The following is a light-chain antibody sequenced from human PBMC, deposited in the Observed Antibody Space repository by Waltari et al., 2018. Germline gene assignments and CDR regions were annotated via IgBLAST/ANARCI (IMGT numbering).Light chain of an antibody. CDR3: CSYAGNYVWV. Sequence: QSALTQPAAVSGSPGQSVTISCTGASSDIGRYDIVSWYQQHPGNAPKLVISDVSKRPSGVSDRFSGSKPGDTASLTISGLQFEDEADYYCCSYAGNYVWVFGGGTRLTVL. V-gene: IGLV2-23*02. J-gene: IGLJ3*02. CDR1: SSDIGRYDI. CDR2: DVS.